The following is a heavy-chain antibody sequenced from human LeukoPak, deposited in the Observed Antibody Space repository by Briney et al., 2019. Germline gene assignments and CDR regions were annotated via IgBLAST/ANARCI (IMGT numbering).Heavy chain of an antibody. CDR2: ISYDGSNK. D-gene: IGHD3-22*01. J-gene: IGHJ3*02. Sequence: GGSLRLSCAASGFTFSSYGMHWVREAPGKGLEWVAVISYDGSNKYYADSVKGRFTISRDNSKNTLYLQMNSLRAEDTAVYYCKSPVIVGLDAFDIWGQGTMVTVSS. V-gene: IGHV3-30*03. CDR3: KSPVIVGLDAFDI. CDR1: GFTFSSYG.